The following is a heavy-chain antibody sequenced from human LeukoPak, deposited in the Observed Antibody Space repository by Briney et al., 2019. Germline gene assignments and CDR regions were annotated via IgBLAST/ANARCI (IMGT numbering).Heavy chain of an antibody. Sequence: PSETLSLTCTVSGGSISSYYWSWIRQPPGKGLEWIGYIYYSGSTNYNPSLKSRVTISVDTSKNQFSLKLSSVTAADTAVYYCARVKRGYSYGPPEYYYFYMDVWGKGTTVTVSS. V-gene: IGHV4-59*01. CDR1: GGSISSYY. D-gene: IGHD5-18*01. CDR3: ARVKRGYSYGPPEYYYFYMDV. CDR2: IYYSGST. J-gene: IGHJ6*03.